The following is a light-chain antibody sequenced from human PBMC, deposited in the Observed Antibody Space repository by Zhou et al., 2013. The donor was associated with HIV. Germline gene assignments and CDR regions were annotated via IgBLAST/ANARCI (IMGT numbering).Light chain of an antibody. Sequence: DIQMTQSPSTVSAYVGDRVTITCRASQSIGNWLAWYQQKAGKAPKLLIYQASNLESGVPSRFSGSGAGTVFTLTISSLEPEDFAVYYCQQRSDWPLTFGGGTKVEIK. V-gene: IGKV1-5*03. J-gene: IGKJ4*01. CDR2: QAS. CDR3: QQRSDWPLT. CDR1: QSIGNW.